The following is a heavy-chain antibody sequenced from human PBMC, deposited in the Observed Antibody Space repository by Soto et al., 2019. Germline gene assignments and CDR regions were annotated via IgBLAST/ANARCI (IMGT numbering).Heavy chain of an antibody. CDR1: GGTFSSYA. Sequence: VASVKVSCKASGGTFSSYAISWVRQAPGQGLEWMGGIIPIFGTANYAQKFQGRVTITADESTSTAYMELSSLRSEDTAVYYCAREAAAGIRAFDIWGQGXMVTVSS. CDR2: IIPIFGTA. J-gene: IGHJ3*02. CDR3: AREAAAGIRAFDI. D-gene: IGHD6-13*01. V-gene: IGHV1-69*13.